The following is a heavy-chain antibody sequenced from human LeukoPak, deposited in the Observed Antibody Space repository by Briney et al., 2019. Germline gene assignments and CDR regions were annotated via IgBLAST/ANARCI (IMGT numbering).Heavy chain of an antibody. CDR3: ARAGLGIPYFDY. D-gene: IGHD7-27*01. CDR2: ISSSSYI. CDR1: GFTFSSYS. Sequence: PGGSLRLSCAASGFTFSSYSMNWVRQAPGKGLEWVSSISSSSYIYYADSVKGRFTISRDNAKDSLYLQMNSLRAEDTAVYYCARAGLGIPYFDYWGQGTLVTVSS. J-gene: IGHJ4*02. V-gene: IGHV3-21*01.